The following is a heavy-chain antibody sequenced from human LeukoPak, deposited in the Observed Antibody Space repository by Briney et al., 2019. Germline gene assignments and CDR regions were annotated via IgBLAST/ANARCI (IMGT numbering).Heavy chain of an antibody. Sequence: PGGSLRLSCAASGFTFSSYWMHWVRQAPGKGLVWVSRINSDGSSTSYADSVKGRFTISRDNAKNTLYLQMNSLRAEDTAVYYCARNARTMIVVGSWFDPWGQGTLVTVSS. CDR3: ARNARTMIVVGSWFDP. D-gene: IGHD3-22*01. CDR1: GFTFSSYW. J-gene: IGHJ5*02. CDR2: INSDGSST. V-gene: IGHV3-74*01.